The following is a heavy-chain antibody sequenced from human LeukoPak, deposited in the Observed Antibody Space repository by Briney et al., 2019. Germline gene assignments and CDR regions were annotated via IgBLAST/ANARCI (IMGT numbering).Heavy chain of an antibody. V-gene: IGHV4-39*01. CDR2: IYDSGST. Sequence: RAGGSLRLSCGASGFTFSSYWMSWVRQAPGKGLEWIGSIYDSGSTYYNPSLKSRVTISVDTSKNQFSLKLNSVTAANTAVYYCARHYGPWGQGTLVTVSS. CDR3: ARHYGP. D-gene: IGHD3-10*01. CDR1: GFTFSSYW. J-gene: IGHJ5*02.